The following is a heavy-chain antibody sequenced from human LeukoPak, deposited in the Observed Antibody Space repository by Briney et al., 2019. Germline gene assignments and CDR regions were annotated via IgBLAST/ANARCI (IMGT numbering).Heavy chain of an antibody. Sequence: SETLSLTCTVSGGSISSSTYYWGWIRQPPGKGLECIGSVYYSGSTYYNPSLKSRVTISVDTAKNQFFLKLSFVTAADTAVYYCAGRATVTKAFDIWGQGTMVTVSS. J-gene: IGHJ3*02. CDR2: VYYSGST. CDR3: AGRATVTKAFDI. CDR1: GGSISSSTYY. V-gene: IGHV4-39*01. D-gene: IGHD4-17*01.